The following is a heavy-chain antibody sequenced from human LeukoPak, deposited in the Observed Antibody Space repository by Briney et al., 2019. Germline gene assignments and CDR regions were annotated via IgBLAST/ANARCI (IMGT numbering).Heavy chain of an antibody. Sequence: SETLSLTCTVSGGSISSYYWSWIRQPPGKGLEWIGYIYYSGSTNYNPSLKSRVTISVDTSKNQFSLKLSSVTAADTAVYYCARVKKPRAQWLVPAYYYYGMDVWGQGTTVTVSS. V-gene: IGHV4-59*01. CDR2: IYYSGST. CDR1: GGSISSYY. CDR3: ARVKKPRAQWLVPAYYYYGMDV. D-gene: IGHD6-19*01. J-gene: IGHJ6*02.